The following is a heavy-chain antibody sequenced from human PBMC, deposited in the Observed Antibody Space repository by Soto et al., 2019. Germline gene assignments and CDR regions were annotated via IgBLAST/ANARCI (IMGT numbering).Heavy chain of an antibody. CDR3: ARVRSSTSWGWFDP. Sequence: ASVKVSCKASGYTFTSYAMHWVRQAPGQRLEWMGWINAGNGNTKYSQKFQGRDTITRDTSASTAYMELSSLRSEDTAVYYCARVRSSTSWGWFDPWGQGTLVTVSS. CDR2: INAGNGNT. J-gene: IGHJ5*02. D-gene: IGHD2-2*01. CDR1: GYTFTSYA. V-gene: IGHV1-3*01.